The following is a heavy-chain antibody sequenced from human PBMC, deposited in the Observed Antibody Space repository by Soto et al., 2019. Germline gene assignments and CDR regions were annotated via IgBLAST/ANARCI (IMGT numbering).Heavy chain of an antibody. CDR2: INPNSGGT. CDR3: ARSRYSYGYSAY. D-gene: IGHD5-18*01. CDR1: GYTFTGYY. V-gene: IGHV1-2*02. J-gene: IGHJ4*02. Sequence: GASLQVSCKASGYTFTGYYMHWVRQAPGQGLEWMGWINPNSGGTNYAQKFQGRVTMTRDTSISTAYMELSRLRSDDTAVYYCARSRYSYGYSAYWGQGTLVTVSA.